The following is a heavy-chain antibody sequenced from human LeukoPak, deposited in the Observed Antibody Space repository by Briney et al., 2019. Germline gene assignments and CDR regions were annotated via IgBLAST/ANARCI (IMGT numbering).Heavy chain of an antibody. CDR3: AASGYDYDYYYYMDV. Sequence: GGSLRLSCAASGFTFSNYEMDWVRQAPGKGLEWVAYISSSGSTIYYTDSVKGRFTISRDNAKNSLYLQMNSLRAEDTAVYYCAASGYDYDYYYYMDVWGKGTTVTISS. V-gene: IGHV3-48*03. D-gene: IGHD5-12*01. J-gene: IGHJ6*03. CDR1: GFTFSNYE. CDR2: ISSSGSTI.